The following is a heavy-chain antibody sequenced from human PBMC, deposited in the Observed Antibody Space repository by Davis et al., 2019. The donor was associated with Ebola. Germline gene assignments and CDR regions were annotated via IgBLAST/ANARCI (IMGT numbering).Heavy chain of an antibody. CDR2: ISWNSGSI. Sequence: SLKISCAASGFTFDDYAMHWVRQAPGKGLEWVSGISWNSGSIGYADSVKGRFTISRDNAKNSLYLQMNSLRAEDTAVYYCARGRGYCSSTSCFIMDVWGQGTTVTVSS. V-gene: IGHV3-9*01. J-gene: IGHJ6*02. CDR1: GFTFDDYA. CDR3: ARGRGYCSSTSCFIMDV. D-gene: IGHD2-2*01.